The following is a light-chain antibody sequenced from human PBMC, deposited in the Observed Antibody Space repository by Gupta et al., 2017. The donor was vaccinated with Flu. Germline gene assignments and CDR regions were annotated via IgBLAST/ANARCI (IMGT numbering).Light chain of an antibody. CDR2: DAS. V-gene: IGKV3-11*01. CDR3: QQRSKAIT. CDR1: QSVSSY. J-gene: IGKJ5*01. Sequence: EIVLTQSPATLSLSPGERATLSCRASQSVSSYLAWYQQKPGQAPRLLIYDASNRATGIPARFSGSGSGTDFTLTISSLENEDFAVYYWQQRSKAITFGQGTRLEIK.